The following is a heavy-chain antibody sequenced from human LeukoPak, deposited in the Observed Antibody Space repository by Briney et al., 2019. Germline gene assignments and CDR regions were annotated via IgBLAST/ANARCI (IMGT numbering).Heavy chain of an antibody. V-gene: IGHV3-21*01. CDR2: ISSSSSYI. CDR3: AVDLLDGVPDYFDL. J-gene: IGHJ4*02. CDR1: GFTFSSYS. D-gene: IGHD2-8*01. Sequence: GGSLRLSCAASGFTFSSYSMNWVRQAPGKGLEWVSSISSSSSYIYYADSVKGRFTISRDNAKNSLYLQMNSLRAEDTAVYYCAVDLLDGVPDYFDLWGQGTLVTVSS.